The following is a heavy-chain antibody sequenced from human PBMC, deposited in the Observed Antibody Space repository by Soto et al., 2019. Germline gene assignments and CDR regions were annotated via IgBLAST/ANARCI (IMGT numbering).Heavy chain of an antibody. CDR2: ISYDGSNK. V-gene: IGHV3-30-3*01. J-gene: IGHJ4*02. CDR3: ARVPRGSGSYYNDY. CDR1: GFTFSSYA. Sequence: QVQLVESGGGVVQPGRSLRLSCAASGFTFSSYAMHWVRQAPGKGLGWVAVISYDGSNKYYADSVKGRFTISRDNSKNTLYLQMNSLRAEDTAVYYCARVPRGSGSYYNDYWGQGTLVTVSS. D-gene: IGHD3-10*01.